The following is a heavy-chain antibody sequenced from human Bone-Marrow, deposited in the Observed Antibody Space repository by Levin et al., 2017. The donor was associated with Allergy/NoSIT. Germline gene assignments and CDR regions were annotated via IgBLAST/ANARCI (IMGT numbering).Heavy chain of an antibody. D-gene: IGHD2/OR15-2a*01. CDR2: ISSSGTDM. Sequence: SCTVSGFTFSLYSMNWVRQAPGKGLEWVSSISSSGTDMYNADSVKGRFTISRDNAKHSLNLQMSSLRAEDTAVYYCARGIIGDVRVAHKEAFDIWGQGTMVTVSS. CDR1: GFTFSLYS. V-gene: IGHV3-21*01. J-gene: IGHJ3*02. CDR3: ARGIIGDVRVAHKEAFDI.